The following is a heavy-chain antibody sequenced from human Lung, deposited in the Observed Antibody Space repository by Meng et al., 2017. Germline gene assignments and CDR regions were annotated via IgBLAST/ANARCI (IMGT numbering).Heavy chain of an antibody. CDR3: ARGPTTMAHDFDY. CDR2: INHSGST. V-gene: IGHV4-34*01. D-gene: IGHD4-11*01. CDR1: GGSFSDYY. Sequence: QVQLQRWVAGLLKPSETLSLTCVASGGSFSDYYWSWIRQPPGKGLEWIGEINHSGSTNYNPSLESRATISVDTSQNNLSLKLSSVTAADSAVYYCARGPTTMAHDFDYWGQGTLVTVSS. J-gene: IGHJ4*02.